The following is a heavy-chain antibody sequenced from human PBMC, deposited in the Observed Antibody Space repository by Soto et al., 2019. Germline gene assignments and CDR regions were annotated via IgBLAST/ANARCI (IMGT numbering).Heavy chain of an antibody. D-gene: IGHD6-6*01. CDR2: ISDSGGLT. V-gene: IGHV3-23*01. CDR1: GFAFSSYP. J-gene: IGHJ3*02. CDR3: ARRAFGSSRAFDI. Sequence: LRLSFAASGFAFSSYPMSWVRQAPEKGLEWVSGISDSGGLTYNADSVKGRFTISRDNSKNTLYLQMNSLRAEDTAVYYCARRAFGSSRAFDIWGQGTVVTVSS.